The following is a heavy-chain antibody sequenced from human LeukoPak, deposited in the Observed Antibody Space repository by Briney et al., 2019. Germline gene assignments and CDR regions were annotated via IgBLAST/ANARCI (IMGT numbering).Heavy chain of an antibody. CDR3: ARDQAGNYDFWSGYEGFDP. Sequence: ASVKVSCKASGYTFTSYAMHWVRQAPGQRLEWMGWINAGNGNTKYSQKFQGRVTITRDTSASTAYMELSSLRSEDTAVYYCARDQAGNYDFWSGYEGFDPWGQGTLVTVSS. V-gene: IGHV1-3*01. CDR1: GYTFTSYA. CDR2: INAGNGNT. J-gene: IGHJ5*02. D-gene: IGHD3-3*01.